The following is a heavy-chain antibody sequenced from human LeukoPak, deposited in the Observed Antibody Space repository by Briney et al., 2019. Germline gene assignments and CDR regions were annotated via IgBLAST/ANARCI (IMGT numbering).Heavy chain of an antibody. J-gene: IGHJ4*02. Sequence: GGSLRLSCAASGFTFSSYAMSWVRQAPGKGLEWVSAISGSGGSTYYADSVKDRFTISRDNSKNTLYLQMNSLRAEDTAVYYCAKGRELLWFGDLGPFDYWGQGTLVTVSS. V-gene: IGHV3-23*01. CDR1: GFTFSSYA. CDR3: AKGRELLWFGDLGPFDY. D-gene: IGHD3-10*01. CDR2: ISGSGGST.